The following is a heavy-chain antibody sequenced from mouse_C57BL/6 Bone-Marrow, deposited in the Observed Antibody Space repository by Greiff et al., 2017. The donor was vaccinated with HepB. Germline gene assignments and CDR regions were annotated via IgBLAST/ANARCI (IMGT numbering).Heavy chain of an antibody. V-gene: IGHV1-18*01. CDR3: ARQEGQDYALDY. D-gene: IGHD3-3*01. CDR2: INPNNGGT. CDR1: GYTFTDYN. Sequence: EVQLQQSGPELVKPGASVKITCKASGYTFTDYNMDWVKQSHGKSLEWIGDINPNNGGTIYNQKFKGKATLPVDKSSSTAYMELRSLTSEDTAVYYCARQEGQDYALDYWGPGISVTVCS. J-gene: IGHJ4*01.